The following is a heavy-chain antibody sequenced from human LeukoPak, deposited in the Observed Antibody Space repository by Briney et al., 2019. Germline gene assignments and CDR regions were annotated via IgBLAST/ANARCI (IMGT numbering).Heavy chain of an antibody. Sequence: VASVKLSCKASGYTFTSYGISWVRQAPGQGLEWMGWISAYNGNTNYAQKLQGRVTMTTDTSTSTAYMELRSLRSEDTAVYYCARPRLSYYYDSSGYSRAFDYWGQGTLVTVSS. CDR1: GYTFTSYG. CDR2: ISAYNGNT. V-gene: IGHV1-18*01. CDR3: ARPRLSYYYDSSGYSRAFDY. D-gene: IGHD3-22*01. J-gene: IGHJ4*02.